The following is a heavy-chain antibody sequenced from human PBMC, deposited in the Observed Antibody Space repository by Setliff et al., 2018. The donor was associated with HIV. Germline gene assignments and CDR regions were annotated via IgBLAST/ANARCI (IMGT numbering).Heavy chain of an antibody. V-gene: IGHV4-61*02. D-gene: IGHD4-17*01. CDR1: GGSISSGSYY. CDR2: IYTSGST. CDR3: ARLSPPYGDYPDY. J-gene: IGHJ4*02. Sequence: KTSETLSLTCTVSGGSISSGSYYWSWIRQPAGKGLEWIGRIYTSGSTNYNPSLKSRVTISVDTSKNQFSLKLSSVTAADTAVYYCARLSPPYGDYPDYWGQGTLVTVSS.